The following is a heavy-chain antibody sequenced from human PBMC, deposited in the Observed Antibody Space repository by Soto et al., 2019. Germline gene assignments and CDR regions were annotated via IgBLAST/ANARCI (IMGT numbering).Heavy chain of an antibody. Sequence: EVHLVESGGGLVQTGGSLRLSCAIFESTVSRDWMNWVRQAPGKGLEWVAHINQDGSEKYYVGSVKGRFTISRDNAKKSLYLQMNSLRPADTAMYYCSGGVGDALWGQGTLLTVSS. CDR3: SGGVGDAL. J-gene: IGHJ4*02. D-gene: IGHD1-26*01. CDR2: INQDGSEK. V-gene: IGHV3-7*04. CDR1: ESTVSRDW.